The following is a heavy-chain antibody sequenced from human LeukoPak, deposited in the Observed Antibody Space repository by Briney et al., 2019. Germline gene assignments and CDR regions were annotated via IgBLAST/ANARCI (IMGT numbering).Heavy chain of an antibody. Sequence: ASVKVSCKASGYTFTGYYMHWVRQAPGQGLEWMGWMNPNSGNTGYAQKFQGRVTITRNTSISTAYMELSTLRSEDTAVYYCARLRYFDRYYYYYYMDVWGKGTTVTVSS. CDR2: MNPNSGNT. CDR3: ARLRYFDRYYYYYYMDV. V-gene: IGHV1-8*03. J-gene: IGHJ6*03. CDR1: GYTFTGYY. D-gene: IGHD3-9*01.